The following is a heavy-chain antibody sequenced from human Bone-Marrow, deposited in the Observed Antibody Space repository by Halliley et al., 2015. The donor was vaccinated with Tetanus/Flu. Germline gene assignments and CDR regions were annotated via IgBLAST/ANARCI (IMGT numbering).Heavy chain of an antibody. CDR3: ARRIAMASAVGGGNWMDP. CDR2: INHSGST. J-gene: IGHJ5*02. D-gene: IGHD6-19*01. Sequence: TLSLTCAVYGESFSGYYWNWIRQPPGKGLEWIGEINHSGSTNYNPSLKSRVTISVDTSKNQISLNLTSVTAADTAVYYCARRIAMASAVGGGNWMDPWGQGTLLTVSS. CDR1: GESFSGYY. V-gene: IGHV4-34*01.